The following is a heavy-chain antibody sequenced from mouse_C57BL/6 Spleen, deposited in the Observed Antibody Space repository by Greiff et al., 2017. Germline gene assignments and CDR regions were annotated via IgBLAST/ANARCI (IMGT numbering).Heavy chain of an antibody. V-gene: IGHV6-6*01. Sequence: DVMLVESGGGLVQPGGSMNLSCAASGFTFSDAWMDWVRQSPEKGLEWVAEIRNKANNHATYYAESVKGRFTISRDDSKSSVYLQMNSLRAEDTGIYYCTRYYYGSWAYWGQGTLVTVSA. J-gene: IGHJ3*01. CDR1: GFTFSDAW. CDR3: TRYYYGSWAY. D-gene: IGHD1-1*01. CDR2: IRNKANNHAT.